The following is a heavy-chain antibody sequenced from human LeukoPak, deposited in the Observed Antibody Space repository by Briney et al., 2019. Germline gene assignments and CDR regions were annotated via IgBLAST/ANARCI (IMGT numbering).Heavy chain of an antibody. Sequence: GGSLRLSCAASGFSFSSYEMNWVRQAPGKGLEWVSYISNSGNIMYYADSVKGRFTISRDNAKNSLSLQMNSLRAEDTAVYYCARDRGPNPGYAVDFWGQGTLVTVSS. J-gene: IGHJ4*02. CDR3: ARDRGPNPGYAVDF. D-gene: IGHD3-10*01. CDR1: GFSFSSYE. V-gene: IGHV3-48*03. CDR2: ISNSGNIM.